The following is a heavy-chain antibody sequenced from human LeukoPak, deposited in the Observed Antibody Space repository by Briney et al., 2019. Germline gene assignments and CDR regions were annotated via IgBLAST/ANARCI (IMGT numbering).Heavy chain of an antibody. CDR1: GFTFSLYS. V-gene: IGHV3-21*04. Sequence: GGSLRLSCAASGFTFSLYSITWVRQTPGRGLEWVSSISSSGSYIYYADSVKGRFTVSRDNAKNSLSLQMNSLRAEDTAVYYCARDLYYGSGSPVSPFDYWGQGTLVTVSS. CDR2: ISSSGSYI. J-gene: IGHJ4*02. CDR3: ARDLYYGSGSPVSPFDY. D-gene: IGHD3-10*01.